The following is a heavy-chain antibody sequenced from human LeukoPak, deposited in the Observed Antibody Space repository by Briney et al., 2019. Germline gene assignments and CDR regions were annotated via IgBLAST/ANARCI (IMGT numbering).Heavy chain of an antibody. J-gene: IGHJ3*02. Sequence: PGGSLRLSCAASGFTFSDYYMSWIRQAPGKGLEWVSYISSSSSYTNYADSVKGRFTTSRDNAKNSLYLQMNSLRAEDTAVYYCATSSGYGSDAFDIWGQGTMVTVSS. D-gene: IGHD5-12*01. CDR3: ATSSGYGSDAFDI. CDR1: GFTFSDYY. V-gene: IGHV3-11*06. CDR2: ISSSSSYT.